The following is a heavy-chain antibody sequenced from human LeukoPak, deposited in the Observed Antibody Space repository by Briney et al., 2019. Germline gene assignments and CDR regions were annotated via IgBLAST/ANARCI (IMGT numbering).Heavy chain of an antibody. CDR1: GGSISSYY. CDR2: IYYSGST. D-gene: IGHD4-17*01. V-gene: IGHV4-59*05. Sequence: SETLSLTCTVSGGSISSYYWSWIRQPSGKGLEWIGSIYYSGSTYYNPSLKSRVTISVDTSKNQFSLKLSSVTAADTAVYYCARLAGATVTTQFDYWGQGTLVTVSS. CDR3: ARLAGATVTTQFDY. J-gene: IGHJ4*02.